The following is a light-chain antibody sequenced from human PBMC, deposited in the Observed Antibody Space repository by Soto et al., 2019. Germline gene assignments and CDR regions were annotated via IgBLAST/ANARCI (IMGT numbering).Light chain of an antibody. CDR1: SSDV. Sequence: QSALTQPRSVSGSPGQSVTSSCIGTSSDVVSWYQQHPDKAPKLIIYYVTQRPSGVPDRFSASKSGNTASLTISGLQAEDEADYYCCSSAGGFTWVFGGGTKLTVL. J-gene: IGLJ3*02. CDR3: CSSAGGFTWV. V-gene: IGLV2-11*01. CDR2: YVT.